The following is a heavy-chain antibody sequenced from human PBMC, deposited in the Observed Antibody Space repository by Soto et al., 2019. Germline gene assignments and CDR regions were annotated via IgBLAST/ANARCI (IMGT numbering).Heavy chain of an antibody. J-gene: IGHJ4*02. D-gene: IGHD6-19*01. CDR1: GFRFSIYS. Sequence: EVQLVESGGGLVQPGGSLRLSCAASGFRFSIYSMNWVRQAPGKGLEWSAYITGDTNRIKYADSVKGRFTISRDNAKNSVYLQMNSLRDEDTAVYYCARSVEGHFDYWGQGTVVTGSS. CDR2: ITGDTNRI. V-gene: IGHV3-48*02. CDR3: ARSVEGHFDY.